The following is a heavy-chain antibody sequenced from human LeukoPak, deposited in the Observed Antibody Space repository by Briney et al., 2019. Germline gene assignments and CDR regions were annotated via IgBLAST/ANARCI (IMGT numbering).Heavy chain of an antibody. J-gene: IGHJ4*02. CDR1: GYSISSGYY. D-gene: IGHD6-13*01. CDR2: IYYSGST. CDR3: VKTNSWPDYYFDY. Sequence: SETLSLTCTVSGYSISSGYYWGWIRQPPGKGLEWIGTIYYSGSTYSNPSLKSRVAISVDTSKNQFSLKLSSVTAADTAVYYCVKTNSWPDYYFDYWGQGTLVTVSS. V-gene: IGHV4-38-2*02.